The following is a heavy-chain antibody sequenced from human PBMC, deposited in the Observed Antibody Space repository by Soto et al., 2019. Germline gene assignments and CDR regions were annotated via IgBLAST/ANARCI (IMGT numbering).Heavy chain of an antibody. CDR1: GYTFTGYY. CDR3: ARSIVVVPAAIPRRSYYGMDV. J-gene: IGHJ6*02. D-gene: IGHD2-2*01. Sequence: ASVKVSCKASGYTFTGYYMHWVRQAPGQGLEWMGWINPNSGGTNYAQKFQGWVTMTRDTSISTAYMELSRLRSDDTAVYYCARSIVVVPAAIPRRSYYGMDVWGQGTTVTVSS. CDR2: INPNSGGT. V-gene: IGHV1-2*04.